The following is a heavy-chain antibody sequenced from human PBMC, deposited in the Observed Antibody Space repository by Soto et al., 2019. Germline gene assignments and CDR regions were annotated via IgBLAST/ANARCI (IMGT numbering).Heavy chain of an antibody. CDR1: GDTLSHYG. CDR3: GAGDSSDTGDP. D-gene: IGHD5-18*01. V-gene: IGHV1-69*01. Sequence: QVQLVQSGAEVKKPGSSVKVSCKASGDTLSHYGVSWVRQVPGKGLEWMGGTTAILGTRDYAQKFQGRMTNTSDESKTTTYMELNSLTSDHTAVYYCGAGDSSDTGDPWGQGTLVTVSS. J-gene: IGHJ5*02. CDR2: TTAILGTR.